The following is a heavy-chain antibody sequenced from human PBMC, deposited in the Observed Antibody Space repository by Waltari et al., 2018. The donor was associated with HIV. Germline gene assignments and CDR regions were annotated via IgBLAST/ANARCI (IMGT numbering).Heavy chain of an antibody. CDR2: IYHSGST. D-gene: IGHD3-22*01. CDR3: ARGSPYYYDSSGYSYFDY. Sequence: QVQLQESGPGLVKPSGTLSLTCAVSGGSISSSNWWSWVRQPPGKGLEWIGEIYHSGSTNYNPSLKSRVTISVDKSKNQFSLKLSSVTAADTAVYYCARGSPYYYDSSGYSYFDYWGQGTLVTVS. V-gene: IGHV4-4*02. CDR1: GGSISSSNW. J-gene: IGHJ4*02.